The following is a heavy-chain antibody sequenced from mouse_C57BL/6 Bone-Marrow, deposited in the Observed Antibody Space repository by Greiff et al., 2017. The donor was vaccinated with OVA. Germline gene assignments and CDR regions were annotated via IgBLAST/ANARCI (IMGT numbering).Heavy chain of an antibody. CDR2: ISNGGGST. Sequence: EVQGVESGGGLVQPGGSLKLSCAASGFTFSDYYMYWVRQTPETRLEWVAYISNGGGSTYYPDTVKGRFTISRDNAKNTLYLQMSRLKSEDTAMYYCARGIYDGYYYAMDYWGQGTSVTVSS. CDR1: GFTFSDYY. CDR3: ARGIYDGYYYAMDY. D-gene: IGHD2-3*01. V-gene: IGHV5-12*01. J-gene: IGHJ4*01.